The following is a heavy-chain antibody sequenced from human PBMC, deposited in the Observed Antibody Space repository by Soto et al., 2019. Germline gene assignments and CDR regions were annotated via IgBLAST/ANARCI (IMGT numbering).Heavy chain of an antibody. CDR1: GYTFTDYY. V-gene: IGHV1-2*02. Sequence: QVQLMQSGAEVRKPGASVKVSCKASGYTFTDYYMHWVRQAPGQGLEWMGWINPNSGGKNYAQKFQGRVTMTRDTSISTAYMELSRLRSDDTAVYYCARAPTALRYFEADYWGKGTLVTVSS. CDR3: ARAPTALRYFEADY. CDR2: INPNSGGK. D-gene: IGHD3-9*01. J-gene: IGHJ4*02.